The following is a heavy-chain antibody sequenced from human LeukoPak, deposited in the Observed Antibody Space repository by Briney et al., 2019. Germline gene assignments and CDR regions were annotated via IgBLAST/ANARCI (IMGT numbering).Heavy chain of an antibody. CDR3: ARFGVNSGSSPMDV. V-gene: IGHV4-59*08. Sequence: PSETLSLTCTVSGGPISSYYWSWIRQPPGKGLEWIGYIYYSGSTNYNPSLKSRVTISVDTSKNQFSLKLSSVTAADTAAYYCARFGVNSGSSPMDVWGQGTTVTVSS. J-gene: IGHJ6*02. CDR2: IYYSGST. D-gene: IGHD1-26*01. CDR1: GGPISSYY.